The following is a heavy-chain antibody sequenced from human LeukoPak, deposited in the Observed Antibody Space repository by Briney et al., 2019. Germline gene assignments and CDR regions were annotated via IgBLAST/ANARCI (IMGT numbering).Heavy chain of an antibody. CDR3: AREGQWLLPGYYYGMDV. D-gene: IGHD6-19*01. CDR1: GFTFSSYA. J-gene: IGHJ6*02. CDR2: ISGSGGST. V-gene: IGHV3-23*01. Sequence: QSGGSLGLSCAASGFTFSSYAMSWVRQAPGKGLEWVSAISGSGGSTYYADSVKGRFTISRDNSKNTLYLQMNSLRAEDTAVYYCAREGQWLLPGYYYGMDVWGQGTTVTVSS.